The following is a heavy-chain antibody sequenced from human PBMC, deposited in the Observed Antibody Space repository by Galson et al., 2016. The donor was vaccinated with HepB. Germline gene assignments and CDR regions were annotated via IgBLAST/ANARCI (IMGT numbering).Heavy chain of an antibody. Sequence: RLSCAASGFTLNTYWMTWVRQAPGKGLEWVANINRDGSQKHYLDSVDGRFSITRDNARNSLDLQMNSLRDEDTAFYYCARDWSPRRANFWYDAFDIWGPGKTGTVSS. J-gene: IGHJ3*02. CDR3: ARDWSPRRANFWYDAFDI. D-gene: IGHD3-3*01. V-gene: IGHV3-7*03. CDR2: INRDGSQK. CDR1: GFTLNTYW.